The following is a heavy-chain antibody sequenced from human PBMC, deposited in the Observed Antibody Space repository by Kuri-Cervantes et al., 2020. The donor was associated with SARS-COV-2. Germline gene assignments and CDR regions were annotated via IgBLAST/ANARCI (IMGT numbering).Heavy chain of an antibody. D-gene: IGHD2-2*02. CDR1: GGSISSSSYY. V-gene: IGHV4-39*01. Sequence: SETLSLTCTVSGGSISSSSYYWGWIRQPPGKGLEWIGSIYYSGSTYYNPSLKSRVTLSVDTSKNQFSLKLSSVTAADTAVYYCARQGVVVPAAIGDAFDIWGQGTMVTVSS. J-gene: IGHJ3*02. CDR3: ARQGVVVPAAIGDAFDI. CDR2: IYYSGST.